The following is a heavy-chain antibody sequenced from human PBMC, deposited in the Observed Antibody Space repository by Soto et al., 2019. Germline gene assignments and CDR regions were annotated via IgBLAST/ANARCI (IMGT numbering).Heavy chain of an antibody. D-gene: IGHD3-9*01. CDR2: ITGSGGYT. CDR1: GFTFSSYA. Sequence: EVQLLESGGGLVQPGGSLRLSCAASGFTFSSYAMSWVRQAPGKGLEWVSDITGSGGYTFYADSVTGRFTISRDNSKNTLYLQMSSRRAEDTAVYYCAKERYYDILTGPENYYYCYGMDVWGQGTTVTVSS. CDR3: AKERYYDILTGPENYYYCYGMDV. V-gene: IGHV3-23*01. J-gene: IGHJ6*02.